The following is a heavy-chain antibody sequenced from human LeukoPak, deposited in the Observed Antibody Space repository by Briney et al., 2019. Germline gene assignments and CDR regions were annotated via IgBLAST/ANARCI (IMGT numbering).Heavy chain of an antibody. V-gene: IGHV3-23*01. CDR3: AKDPTVAVAGTLDY. D-gene: IGHD6-19*01. J-gene: IGHJ4*02. CDR1: GFTFSNAW. CDR2: ISGSGGST. Sequence: GGPLRLSCAASGFTFSNAWMSWVRQAPGKGLEWVSVISGSGGSTYYADSVKGRFTISRDNSKNTLYLQMNSLRAEDTAVYYCAKDPTVAVAGTLDYWGQGTLVTVSS.